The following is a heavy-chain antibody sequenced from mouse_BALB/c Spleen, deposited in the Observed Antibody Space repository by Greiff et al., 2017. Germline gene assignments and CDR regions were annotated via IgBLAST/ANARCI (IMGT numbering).Heavy chain of an antibody. CDR2: ISYSGST. CDR3: ARRMGRDYWYFDV. D-gene: IGHD4-1*01. V-gene: IGHV3-8*02. Sequence: EVQRVESGPSLVKPSQTLSLTCSVTGDSITSGYWNWIRKFPGNKLEYMGYISYSGSTYYNPSLKSRISITRDTSKNQYYLQLNSVTTEDTATYYCARRMGRDYWYFDVWGAGTTVTVSS. CDR1: GDSITSGY. J-gene: IGHJ1*01.